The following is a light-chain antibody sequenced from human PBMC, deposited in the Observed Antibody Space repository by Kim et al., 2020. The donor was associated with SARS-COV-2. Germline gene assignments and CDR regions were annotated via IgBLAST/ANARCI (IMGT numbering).Light chain of an antibody. CDR3: TSYRRDGAWV. J-gene: IGLJ3*02. Sequence: SSNTSCTGTSSGVGGYNFVSCYQLHPGKAPKLIIFDVKKRPSGVSNRFPGSKSGDTASLTISGLQAEDEADYHCTSYRRDGAWVFGGGTQLTVL. V-gene: IGLV2-14*03. CDR1: SSGVGGYNF. CDR2: DVK.